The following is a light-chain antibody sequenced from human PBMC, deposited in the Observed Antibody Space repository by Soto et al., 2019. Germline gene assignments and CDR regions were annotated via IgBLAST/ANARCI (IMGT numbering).Light chain of an antibody. V-gene: IGLV2-14*03. J-gene: IGLJ1*01. Sequence: QSVLTQPVSVSGSPGQSITISCTGTSSDVGGYNYVSWYQHHPGKAPKLIIYDVSNRPSGVSNRFSGSKSGNTASLTISGLQTEDEADYYCSSYTTSNTRQIVFGTGTKVT. CDR3: SSYTTSNTRQIV. CDR2: DVS. CDR1: SSDVGGYNY.